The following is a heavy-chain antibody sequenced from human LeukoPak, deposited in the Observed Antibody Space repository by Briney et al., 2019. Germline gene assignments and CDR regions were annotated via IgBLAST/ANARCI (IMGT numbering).Heavy chain of an antibody. CDR3: ARVGPDAFDI. D-gene: IGHD3-16*01. J-gene: IGHJ3*02. CDR2: IIPIFGTA. V-gene: IGHV1-69*13. CDR1: GGTFSSYA. Sequence: ASVKVSCKASGGTFSSYAISWVRQAPEQGLEWMGGIIPIFGTANYAQKFQGRVTITADESTSTAYMELSSLGSEDTAVYYCARVGPDAFDIWGQGTMVTVSS.